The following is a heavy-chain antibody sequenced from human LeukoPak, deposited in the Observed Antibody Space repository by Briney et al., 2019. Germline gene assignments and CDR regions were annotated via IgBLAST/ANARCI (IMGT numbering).Heavy chain of an antibody. Sequence: ASVKVSCKSSGYTFTGYFVNWVRQAPGQGLEWMGWINPNSGGTNYAQKFQGRVTMTRDTSISIAYMELSRLRSDDTAVYYWARGVAGTPLTDYWGQGTLVTVSS. V-gene: IGHV1-2*02. J-gene: IGHJ4*02. CDR2: INPNSGGT. CDR1: GYTFTGYF. CDR3: ARGVAGTPLTDY. D-gene: IGHD6-19*01.